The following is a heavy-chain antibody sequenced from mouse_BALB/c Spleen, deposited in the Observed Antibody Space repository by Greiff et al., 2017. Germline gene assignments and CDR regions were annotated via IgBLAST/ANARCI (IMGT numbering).Heavy chain of an antibody. D-gene: IGHD2-3*01. CDR1: GFSLSRYS. CDR3: ARNPIYDGYYGYFDY. V-gene: IGHV2-6-4*01. Sequence: VHLVESGPGLVAPSQSLSITCTVSGFSLSRYSVHWVRQPPGKGLEWLGMIWGGGSTDYNSALKSRLSISKDNSKSQVFLKMNSLQTDDTAMYYCARNPIYDGYYGYFDYWGQGTTLTVSS. J-gene: IGHJ2*01. CDR2: IWGGGST.